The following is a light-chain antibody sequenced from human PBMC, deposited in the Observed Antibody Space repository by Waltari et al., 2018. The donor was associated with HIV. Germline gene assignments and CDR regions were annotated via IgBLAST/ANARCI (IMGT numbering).Light chain of an antibody. V-gene: IGLV1-47*01. CDR2: RNN. CDR1: SSNIGSQN. CDR3: AASDDSLSGYV. Sequence: QSVLTQPPSASGTPGQRVTISCSGRSSNIGSQNVYWYQQLPETAPKLLIYRNNTRPSGVPDLFSGSKAGNSASPLISGRLSDDEAAYYCAASDDSLSGYVFGTGTTVTVL. J-gene: IGLJ1*01.